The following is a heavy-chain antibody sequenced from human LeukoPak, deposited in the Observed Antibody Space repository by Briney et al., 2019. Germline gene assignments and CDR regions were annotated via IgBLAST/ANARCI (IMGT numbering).Heavy chain of an antibody. D-gene: IGHD6-13*01. CDR3: ARAGYSSSWYRGCFDY. Sequence: SETLSLTCTVSGGSISSSSYYWGWIRQPPGKGLEWIGSIYYSGSTYYNPSLKSRVTISVDTSKNQFSLKLSSVTAADTAVYYCARAGYSSSWYRGCFDYWGQGTLVTVSS. CDR1: GGSISSSSYY. CDR2: IYYSGST. V-gene: IGHV4-39*07. J-gene: IGHJ4*02.